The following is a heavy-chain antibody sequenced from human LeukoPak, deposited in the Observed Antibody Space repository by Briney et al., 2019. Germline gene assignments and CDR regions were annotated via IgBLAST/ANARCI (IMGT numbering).Heavy chain of an antibody. D-gene: IGHD3-16*01. Sequence: GGSLRLSCAASGFTLSSYSMNWVRQAPGKGLEWVSYISSTGTTIYYTDSVKGRFTVSRDNAKNSLYLQINSLRDEDTAVYYCARGLVGYYYGMDVWGQGTTATVSS. CDR2: ISSTGTTI. CDR1: GFTLSSYS. CDR3: ARGLVGYYYGMDV. J-gene: IGHJ6*02. V-gene: IGHV3-48*02.